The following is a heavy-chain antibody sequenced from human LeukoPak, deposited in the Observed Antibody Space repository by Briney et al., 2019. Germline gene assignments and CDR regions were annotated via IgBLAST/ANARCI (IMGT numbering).Heavy chain of an antibody. CDR2: IWYDGSNK. Sequence: QPGRSLRLSCAASGFTFSRYGMHWVRQAPGKGLECVAVIWYDGSNKYYADSVKGRFTISRDNSKNTLYLQMNSLRAEDTAVYYCAKDRGGSRFEWYFDLWGRGTLVTVSS. J-gene: IGHJ2*01. CDR1: GFTFSRYG. D-gene: IGHD3-10*01. CDR3: AKDRGGSRFEWYFDL. V-gene: IGHV3-33*06.